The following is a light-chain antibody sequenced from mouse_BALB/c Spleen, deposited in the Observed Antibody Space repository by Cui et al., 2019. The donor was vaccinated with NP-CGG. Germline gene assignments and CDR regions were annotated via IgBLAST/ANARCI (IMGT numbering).Light chain of an antibody. CDR3: ALWYSNHWV. CDR1: TGAVTTSNY. J-gene: IGLJ1*01. V-gene: IGLV1*01. Sequence: QAVVTQESALTTSPGETVTLTCRSSTGAVTTSNYANWVQEKPDQLFTGLIGGTNNRAPSVPARFSGSLIGDKAALTITGAQTEDEAIYFCALWYSNHWVFGGGTKLTVL. CDR2: GTN.